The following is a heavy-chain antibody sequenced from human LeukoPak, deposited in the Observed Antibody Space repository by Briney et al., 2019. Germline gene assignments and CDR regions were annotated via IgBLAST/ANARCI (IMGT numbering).Heavy chain of an antibody. CDR1: NYSISTDYY. CDR3: ARVGTYYDILTGYFSSYYMDV. Sequence: PSETLSLTCTVSNYSISTDYYWGWIRQPPGKGLEWIGRIHTSGSTKYNPSLKSRVTMSVDTSKNQFSLKLSSVTAADTAVYYCARVGTYYDILTGYFSSYYMDVWGKGTTVTISS. CDR2: IHTSGST. V-gene: IGHV4-38-2*02. D-gene: IGHD3-9*01. J-gene: IGHJ6*03.